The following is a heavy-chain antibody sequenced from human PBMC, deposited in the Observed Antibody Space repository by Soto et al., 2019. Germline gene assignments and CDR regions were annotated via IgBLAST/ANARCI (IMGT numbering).Heavy chain of an antibody. D-gene: IGHD2-21*02. V-gene: IGHV3-30*04. Sequence: GGSLRLSCAASGFTFSSYAMHWVRQAPGKGLEWVAVISYDGSNKYYADSVKGRFTISRDNSKNTLYLQMNSLRAEDTAVYYCARDFYCGGDCFHYYYCMDFWGQGTTVTVSS. CDR2: ISYDGSNK. CDR1: GFTFSSYA. CDR3: ARDFYCGGDCFHYYYCMDF. J-gene: IGHJ6*02.